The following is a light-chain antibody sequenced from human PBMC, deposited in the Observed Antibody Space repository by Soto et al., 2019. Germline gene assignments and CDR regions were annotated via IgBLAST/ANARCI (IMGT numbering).Light chain of an antibody. Sequence: DVVMTQSPLSLPVTLGQPASISCRSSQSLVHSDGNTYLNWFHQRPGQSPSRLIYNVSNRDSGVPDRFSGSVSDTDFTLKISGVEAEDVGVYYCMQGTHWPPYTFGQGTKLEIK. J-gene: IGKJ2*01. CDR1: QSLVHSDGNTY. CDR3: MQGTHWPPYT. V-gene: IGKV2-30*02. CDR2: NVS.